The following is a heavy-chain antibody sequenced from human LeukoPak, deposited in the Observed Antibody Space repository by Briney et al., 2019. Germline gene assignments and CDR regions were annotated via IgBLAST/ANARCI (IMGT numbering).Heavy chain of an antibody. Sequence: SSETLSLTCTVSGGSISSSSYYWGWIRQPPGKDLEWIGSIYYSGSTYYNPSLKSRVTISVDTSKNQFSLKLSSVTAADTAVYYCARSTVVPAARNWFDPWGQGTLVTVSS. J-gene: IGHJ5*02. D-gene: IGHD2-2*01. CDR2: IYYSGST. CDR1: GGSISSSSYY. V-gene: IGHV4-39*07. CDR3: ARSTVVPAARNWFDP.